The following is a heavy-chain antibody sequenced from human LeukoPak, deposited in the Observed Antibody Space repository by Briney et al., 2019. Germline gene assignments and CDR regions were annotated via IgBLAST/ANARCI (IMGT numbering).Heavy chain of an antibody. CDR2: IYYSGST. D-gene: IGHD3-22*01. J-gene: IGHJ4*02. V-gene: IGHV4-59*01. Sequence: PSETLSLTCTVSAGSITGNYWSWIRQPPGKGLEWIGYIYYSGSTSYHPSLKSRVTLSVDTSKNQFSLKLRSVTAADTAVYFCARAGTYDTIAYYYDYWGQGTLVTASA. CDR3: ARAGTYDTIAYYYDY. CDR1: AGSITGNY.